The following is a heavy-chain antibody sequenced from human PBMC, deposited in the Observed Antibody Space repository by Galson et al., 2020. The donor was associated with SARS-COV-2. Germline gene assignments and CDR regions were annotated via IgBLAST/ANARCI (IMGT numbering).Heavy chain of an antibody. V-gene: IGHV1-18*01. CDR3: ARDGEYKWNPDGFDI. CDR1: GYTFSRYG. D-gene: IGHD1-20*01. CDR2: ISAHNGNR. J-gene: IGHJ3*02. Sequence: GESLKISCKASGYTFSRYGISWVRQAPGQGLEWMGWISAHNGNRNYAEQVQGRVTMTTDTSTNTAYMELRSLRSDDTAVYYCARDGEYKWNPDGFDIWGQGTMVTVSS.